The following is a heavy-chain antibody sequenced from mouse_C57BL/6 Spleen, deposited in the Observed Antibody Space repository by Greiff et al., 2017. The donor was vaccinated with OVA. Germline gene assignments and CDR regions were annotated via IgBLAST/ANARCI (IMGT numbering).Heavy chain of an antibody. J-gene: IGHJ3*01. CDR1: GFTFSDFY. V-gene: IGHV7-1*01. D-gene: IGHD2-3*01. CDR3: ARASYEAWFAY. CDR2: SRNKANDYTT. Sequence: EVKLVESGGGLVQSGRSLRLSCATSGFTFSDFYMEWVRQAPGKGLEWIAASRNKANDYTTEYSASVKGRFIVSRDTSQSILYLQMNALRAEDTAIYYCARASYEAWFAYWGQGTLVTVSA.